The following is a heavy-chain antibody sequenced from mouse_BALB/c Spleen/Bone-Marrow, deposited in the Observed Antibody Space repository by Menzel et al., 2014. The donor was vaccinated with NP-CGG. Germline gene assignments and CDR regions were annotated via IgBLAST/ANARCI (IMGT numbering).Heavy chain of an antibody. V-gene: IGHV4-2*02. CDR3: ARLTAYGAMDY. CDR2: INPGSSTI. D-gene: IGHD1-2*01. J-gene: IGHJ4*01. CDR1: GFDFSRYW. Sequence: DVKLVESGGGLVQPGGSLNLSCAASGFDFSRYWMSWARQAPGKGQEWIGEINPGSSTINYTPSLKDKFIISRDNAKNTLYLQMSKVRSEDTALYYCARLTAYGAMDYWGQGTSVTVSS.